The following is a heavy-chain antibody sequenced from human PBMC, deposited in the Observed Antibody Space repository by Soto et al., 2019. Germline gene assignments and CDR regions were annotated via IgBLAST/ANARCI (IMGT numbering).Heavy chain of an antibody. D-gene: IGHD3-22*01. J-gene: IGHJ4*02. CDR2: IYYSGST. V-gene: IGHV4-30-4*01. CDR1: GGSISSGDYY. Sequence: PSETLSLTCTVSGGSISSGDYYWSWIRQPPVKGLEWIGYIYYSGSTYYNPSLKSRVTISVDTSKNQFSLKLSSVTAADTAVYYCAREGDYYDSSGYYSDYWGQGTLVTV. CDR3: AREGDYYDSSGYYSDY.